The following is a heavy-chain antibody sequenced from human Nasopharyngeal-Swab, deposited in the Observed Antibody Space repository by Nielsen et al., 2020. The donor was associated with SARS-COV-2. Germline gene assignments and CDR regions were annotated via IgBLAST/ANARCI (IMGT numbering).Heavy chain of an antibody. Sequence: GSLRLSCTVSGGSISSYYWSWIRQPPGKGLEWIGYIYYSGSTNYNPSLKSRVTISVDTSKNQFSLKLSSVTAADMAVYYCARDDTAMATGFDYWGQGVLVTVSS. CDR3: ARDDTAMATGFDY. CDR1: GGSISSYY. J-gene: IGHJ4*02. D-gene: IGHD5-18*01. V-gene: IGHV4-59*01. CDR2: IYYSGST.